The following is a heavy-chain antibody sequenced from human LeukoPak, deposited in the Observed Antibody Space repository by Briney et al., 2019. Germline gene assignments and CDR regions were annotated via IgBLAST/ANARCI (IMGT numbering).Heavy chain of an antibody. CDR1: GFTFSSFW. Sequence: GSLRLSCAASGFTFSSFWMSWVRQAPGKGLEWVANIKRDGGDKYYVDSVKGRFSISRDNAKNSLYLHMNSLRAEDTAVYYCARGDEYTTSPWGQGTLVTVSS. D-gene: IGHD2-2*02. CDR3: ARGDEYTTSP. CDR2: IKRDGGDK. J-gene: IGHJ4*02. V-gene: IGHV3-7*05.